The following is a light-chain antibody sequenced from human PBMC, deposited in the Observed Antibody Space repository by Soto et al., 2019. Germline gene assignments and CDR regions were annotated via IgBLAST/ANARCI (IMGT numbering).Light chain of an antibody. Sequence: EVVMTQSPATLSVSPGERATLSCRAIQSFSSNLAWYQQKPGQAPRLLIYGASTRATGIPARFSGSGSGTEFTLTISSMKSEDFAVYYCQQYNNWPWTFGKVTKV. CDR1: QSFSSN. J-gene: IGKJ1*01. CDR3: QQYNNWPWT. V-gene: IGKV3-15*01. CDR2: GAS.